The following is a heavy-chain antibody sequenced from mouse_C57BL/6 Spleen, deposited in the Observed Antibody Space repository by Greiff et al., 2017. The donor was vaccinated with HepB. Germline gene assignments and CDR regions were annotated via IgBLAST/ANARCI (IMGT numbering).Heavy chain of an antibody. J-gene: IGHJ3*01. CDR2: IHPNSGST. CDR3: ARRHGSSWFAY. Sequence: QVQLQQPGAELVKPGASVKLSCKASGYTFTSYWMHWVKQRPGQGLEWIGMIHPNSGSTNYNEKFKSKATLTVDKSSSTAYMQLSGLTSEDSAVYYCARRHGSSWFAYWGQGTLVTVSA. D-gene: IGHD1-1*01. V-gene: IGHV1-64*01. CDR1: GYTFTSYW.